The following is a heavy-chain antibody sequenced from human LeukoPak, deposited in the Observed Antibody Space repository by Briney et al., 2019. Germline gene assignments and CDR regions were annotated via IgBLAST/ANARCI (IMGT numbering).Heavy chain of an antibody. CDR1: GYSISSGYY. V-gene: IGHV4-38-2*02. CDR3: ASSPVQCSSSTCFGFYFDY. J-gene: IGHJ4*02. CDR2: IYHSGST. D-gene: IGHD2-2*01. Sequence: SETLSLTCTVSGYSISSGYYWGWIRQPPGKGLEWIGSIYHSGSTYYNPSLKSRVTISVDTSKNQFSLKLSSVTAADTAVYSCASSPVQCSSSTCFGFYFDYWGQGTLVIASS.